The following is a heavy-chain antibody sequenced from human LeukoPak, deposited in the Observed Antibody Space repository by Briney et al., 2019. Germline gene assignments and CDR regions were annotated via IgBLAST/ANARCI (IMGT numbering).Heavy chain of an antibody. J-gene: IGHJ4*02. CDR1: GFTFSSYG. CDR3: ARSYYYDSSGYYSDY. Sequence: GGSLRLSCAASGFTFSSYGMHWVRQAPGKGLEWVSSISSSSSYIYYADSVKGRFTISRDNAKNSLYLQMNSLRAEDTAVYYCARSYYYDSSGYYSDYWGQGTLVTVSS. D-gene: IGHD3-22*01. CDR2: ISSSSSYI. V-gene: IGHV3-21*01.